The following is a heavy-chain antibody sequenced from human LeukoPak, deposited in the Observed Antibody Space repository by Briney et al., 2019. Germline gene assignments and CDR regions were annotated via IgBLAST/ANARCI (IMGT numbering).Heavy chain of an antibody. Sequence: PGGSLRLSCAASGLKNKFWMSWVRQAPGKGLEWVANIKHDGSEKYYVDSVKGRFTISRDNATISVHLQMSRLRAEDTAVYYCASGSGSSGYLVYWGQGTLVTVSS. CDR1: GLKNKFW. J-gene: IGHJ4*02. D-gene: IGHD3-22*01. CDR3: ASGSGSSGYLVY. CDR2: IKHDGSEK. V-gene: IGHV3-7*01.